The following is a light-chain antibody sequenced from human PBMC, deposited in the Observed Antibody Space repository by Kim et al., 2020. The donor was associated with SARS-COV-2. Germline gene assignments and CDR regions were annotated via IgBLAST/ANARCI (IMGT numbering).Light chain of an antibody. CDR1: SSNIGSNT. Sequence: QSVLTQPPSASGTPGQRVTISCSGSSSNIGSNTVNWYQQHPGTAPKLLIYSNNQRPSGVPDRFSGSKSGTSASLAISGLQSEDEAGYYCAAWDDSLNGVVFGGGTHLTVL. CDR2: SNN. CDR3: AAWDDSLNGVV. J-gene: IGLJ2*01. V-gene: IGLV1-44*01.